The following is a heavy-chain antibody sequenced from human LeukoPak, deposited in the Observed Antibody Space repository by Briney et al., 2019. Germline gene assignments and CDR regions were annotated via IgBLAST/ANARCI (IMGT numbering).Heavy chain of an antibody. CDR1: GYTFTSYG. CDR3: ARDQRRAAGTSDY. J-gene: IGHJ4*02. CDR2: ISAYNGNT. Sequence: GASVKVSCKASGYTFTSYGISWVRQAPGQGLGWMGWISAYNGNTNYAQKLQGRVTMATDTSTSTACMELRSLRSDDTAVYYCARDQRRAAGTSDYWGQGTLVTVSS. D-gene: IGHD6-13*01. V-gene: IGHV1-18*04.